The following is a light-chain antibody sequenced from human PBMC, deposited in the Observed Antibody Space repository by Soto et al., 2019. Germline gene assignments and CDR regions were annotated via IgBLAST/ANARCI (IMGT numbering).Light chain of an antibody. CDR3: QQRRKWPPA. CDR2: DAS. J-gene: IGKJ4*02. V-gene: IGKV3-11*01. Sequence: EVVLTQSPATLSLSPGEGATLSCRASQSVDSELDWYQQKPGKVPRLLIYDASNRATGIPGRFSGSGSGTDFTLTITSLEPEDFAVYYCQQRRKWPPAFGGGTKVEI. CDR1: QSVDSE.